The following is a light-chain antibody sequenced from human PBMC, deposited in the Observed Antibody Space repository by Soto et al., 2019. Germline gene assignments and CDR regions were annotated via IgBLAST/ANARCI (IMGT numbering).Light chain of an antibody. CDR2: EVS. CDR1: STDIGPFNY. V-gene: IGLV2-14*01. CDR3: SSYTAGATL. Sequence: QSVLTQPASVSGSPGQSITISCTGTSTDIGPFNYVSWYQQHPGKAPKLIIYEVSNRPSGVSDRFSGSKSGITASLTISGLHADDEAHYHCSSYTAGATLFGGGTQLTVL. J-gene: IGLJ7*01.